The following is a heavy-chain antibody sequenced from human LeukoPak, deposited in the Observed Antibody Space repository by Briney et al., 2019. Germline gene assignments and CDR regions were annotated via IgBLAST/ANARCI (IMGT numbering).Heavy chain of an antibody. D-gene: IGHD2-2*02. V-gene: IGHV3-53*01. J-gene: IGHJ4*02. CDR1: AFTGSSSY. Sequence: GGSLSLSCAASAFTGSSSYMSWVRQAPGQGLEWVSVFYTGGTAYYADSVKGRFTISRDNSKNTLYLQMNSLRAEDTAVYFCARDYLGGFCDSTSCHTNFYSWGQGTLVTVSS. CDR3: ARDYLGGFCDSTSCHTNFYS. CDR2: FYTGGTA.